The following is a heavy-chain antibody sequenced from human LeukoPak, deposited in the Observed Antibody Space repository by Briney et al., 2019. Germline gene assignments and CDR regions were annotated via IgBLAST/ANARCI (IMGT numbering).Heavy chain of an antibody. CDR2: INPNSGGT. D-gene: IGHD3-9*01. CDR1: GYTFTGYY. Sequence: GASVKVSCKASGYTFTGYYMHWVRQAPGQGLEWMGWINPNSGGTNYAQKFQGRVTMTRDTSISTAYMELSRLRSDDTAVYYCARQGAGYDILTGYYPSYYFDYWGQGTLATVSS. V-gene: IGHV1-2*02. J-gene: IGHJ4*02. CDR3: ARQGAGYDILTGYYPSYYFDY.